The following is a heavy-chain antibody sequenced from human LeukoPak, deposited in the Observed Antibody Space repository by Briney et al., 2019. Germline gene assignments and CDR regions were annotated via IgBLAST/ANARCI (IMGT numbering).Heavy chain of an antibody. D-gene: IGHD1-26*01. Sequence: GASVKVSCKASGYTFTSYAMHWVRQAPGQRLEWMGWINAGNGNTKYSQKFQGRVTITRDTSTSTVYMELSSLRSEDTAVYYCAREGGVGATRTHAFDIWGQGTMVTVSS. J-gene: IGHJ3*02. CDR2: INAGNGNT. CDR1: GYTFTSYA. V-gene: IGHV1-3*01. CDR3: AREGGVGATRTHAFDI.